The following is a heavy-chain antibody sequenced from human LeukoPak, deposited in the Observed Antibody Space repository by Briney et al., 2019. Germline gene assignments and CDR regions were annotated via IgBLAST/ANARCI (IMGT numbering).Heavy chain of an antibody. CDR2: IYYSGIT. D-gene: IGHD3-3*01. J-gene: IGHJ6*03. Sequence: SETLSLTCTVSGGSISSYYWNWIRQPPGKGLEWIGYIYYSGITNYNPSLKSRVAISVDTAKNDFSLKLSSVTAADTAVYYCARVNSSGYYEYYYMDVWGKGTTVAISS. CDR1: GGSISSYY. V-gene: IGHV4-59*01. CDR3: ARVNSSGYYEYYYMDV.